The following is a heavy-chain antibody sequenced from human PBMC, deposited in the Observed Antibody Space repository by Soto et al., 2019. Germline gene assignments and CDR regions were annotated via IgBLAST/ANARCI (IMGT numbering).Heavy chain of an antibody. V-gene: IGHV3-30*18. CDR3: AKDVGQQLVLNYGMDV. CDR1: GFTFRSFG. CDR2: VSYDGNHK. D-gene: IGHD6-13*01. J-gene: IGHJ6*02. Sequence: QVQLVESGGGVIQPGTSLSLSCASSGFTFRSFGMYWVRQAPGKGLEWVAVVSYDGNHKYYADSVKGRFTVSRDNAKNMLYLQMNSLSGEATAVYYCAKDVGQQLVLNYGMDVWGQGTTVTVSS.